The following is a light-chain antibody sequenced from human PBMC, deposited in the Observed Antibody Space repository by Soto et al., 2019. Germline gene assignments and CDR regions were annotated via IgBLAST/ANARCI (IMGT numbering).Light chain of an antibody. J-gene: IGLJ3*02. CDR2: SNN. Sequence: QSVLTQPPSASGTPGQRVTISCSGSSSNIGINTVNWYQQLPGTAPKLLIYSNNQRPSGVPDRFSGSKSGTSASLAISGLQSEDEADYYCAAWDDSLNGGVFGGGTKLTVL. CDR1: SSNIGINT. CDR3: AAWDDSLNGGV. V-gene: IGLV1-44*01.